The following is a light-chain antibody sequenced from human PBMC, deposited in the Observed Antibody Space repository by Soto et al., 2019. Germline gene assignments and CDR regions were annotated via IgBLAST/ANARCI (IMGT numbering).Light chain of an antibody. V-gene: IGKV1-5*03. CDR2: KAS. CDR3: QQYNTYSMFS. Sequence: DIQMTQSPSTLSASVGDRVTITCRASQSISTYLAWYRHKPGEAPKLLIYKASSLESGVPSRFSGSGSGTEFTLTISSLQPDDFATYYCQQYNTYSMFSFGQGTKVDIK. CDR1: QSISTY. J-gene: IGKJ2*03.